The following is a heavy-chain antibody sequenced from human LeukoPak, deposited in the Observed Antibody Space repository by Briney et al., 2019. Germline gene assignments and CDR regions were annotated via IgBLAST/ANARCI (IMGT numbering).Heavy chain of an antibody. D-gene: IGHD3-22*01. CDR3: ARRYYYDSSGFYYPAYYFDY. V-gene: IGHV5-51*01. CDR2: IYPGDSDT. CDR1: GYSFTSYW. Sequence: GESLKISCKGSGYSFTSYWIGWVRQMPGKGLEWMGIIYPGDSDTRYSPSFQGQVTISADKPISTAYLQWSSLKASDTAMYYCARRYYYDSSGFYYPAYYFDYWGQGTLVTVSS. J-gene: IGHJ4*02.